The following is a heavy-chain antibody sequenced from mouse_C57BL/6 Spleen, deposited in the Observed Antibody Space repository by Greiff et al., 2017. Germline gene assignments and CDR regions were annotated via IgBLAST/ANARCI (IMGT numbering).Heavy chain of an antibody. J-gene: IGHJ3*01. CDR1: GYSITSGYY. D-gene: IGHD1-1*01. CDR2: ISYDGSN. V-gene: IGHV3-6*01. CDR3: ARRGYYGSSYGFAY. Sequence: EVQLQESGPGLVKPSQSLSLTCSVTGYSITSGYYWNWIRQFPGNKLEWMGYISYDGSNNYNPSLKNRIPITRDTSKNQFFLKLNSVTTEDTATYYCARRGYYGSSYGFAYWGQGTLVTVSA.